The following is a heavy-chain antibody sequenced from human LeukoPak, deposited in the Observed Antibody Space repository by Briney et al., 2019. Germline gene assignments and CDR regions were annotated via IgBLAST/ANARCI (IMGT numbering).Heavy chain of an antibody. Sequence: GGSLRLSCAASGFTFSSYGMSWVRQAPGKGLEWVSYISSSSSTIYYADSVKGRFTISRDNAKNSLYLQMNSLRAEDTAVYYCARARLVQGNWFDPWGQGTLVTVSS. J-gene: IGHJ5*02. CDR1: GFTFSSYG. CDR3: ARARLVQGNWFDP. D-gene: IGHD6-19*01. V-gene: IGHV3-48*01. CDR2: ISSSSSTI.